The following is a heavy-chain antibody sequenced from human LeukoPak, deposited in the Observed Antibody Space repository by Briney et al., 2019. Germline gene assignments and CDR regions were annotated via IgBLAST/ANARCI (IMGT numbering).Heavy chain of an antibody. D-gene: IGHD3-22*01. Sequence: GASVKVSCKASGYTFTGYYMHWVRQTPGQGLEWMGWINPNSGGTNYAQKFQGRVTMTRDTSISTAYMELSRLRSDDTAVYYCAREEYDSSGYFDYWGQGTLVTVSS. J-gene: IGHJ4*02. V-gene: IGHV1-2*02. CDR3: AREEYDSSGYFDY. CDR1: GYTFTGYY. CDR2: INPNSGGT.